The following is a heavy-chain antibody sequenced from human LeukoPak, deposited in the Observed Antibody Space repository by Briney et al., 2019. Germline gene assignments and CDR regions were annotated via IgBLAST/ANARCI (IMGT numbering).Heavy chain of an antibody. CDR3: ARDSEPTSAVPLPVYAFDI. J-gene: IGHJ3*02. CDR2: IYTSGST. D-gene: IGHD1-14*01. CDR1: GGSISSGSYH. Sequence: PSETLSLTCTVSGGSISSGSYHWSWIRQPAGKGLEWIGRIYTSGSTNYNPSLKSRVTISVDTSKNQFSLKLSSVTAPDTAVYYCARDSEPTSAVPLPVYAFDIWGQGTMVTVSS. V-gene: IGHV4-61*02.